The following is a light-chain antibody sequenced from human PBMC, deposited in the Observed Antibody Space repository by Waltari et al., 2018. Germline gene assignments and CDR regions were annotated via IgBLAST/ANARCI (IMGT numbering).Light chain of an antibody. CDR2: GAS. CDR1: QNIRTY. J-gene: IGKJ1*01. CDR3: QQSFSSPWT. V-gene: IGKV1-39*01. Sequence: DIQMTQSPSSLSASVGDTDTGTCRSSQNIRTYLNGYQQKTAKAPKLLIYGASTLQRGVPSRFRGSASGTEFTLTVTNLQPDDFATYFCQQSFSSPWTFGQGTTVNI.